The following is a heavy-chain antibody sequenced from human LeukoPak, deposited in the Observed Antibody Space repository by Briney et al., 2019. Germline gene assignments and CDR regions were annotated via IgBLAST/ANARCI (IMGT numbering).Heavy chain of an antibody. CDR3: AKNGDYGYAMDV. D-gene: IGHD4-17*01. CDR1: GYTFTDYY. V-gene: IGHV1-2*02. CDR2: FNPYCGAS. J-gene: IGHJ6*02. Sequence: ASVKVSCKASGYTFTDYYMHWVRQAPGQGLEWVGSFNPYCGASKYAQKLQGRVTMTGDTSISTAYLQLGRVIGDDTAVYYCAKNGDYGYAMDVWGQGTTVTVSS.